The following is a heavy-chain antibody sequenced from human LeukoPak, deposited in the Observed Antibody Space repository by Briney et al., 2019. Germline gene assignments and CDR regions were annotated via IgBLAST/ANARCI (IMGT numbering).Heavy chain of an antibody. CDR1: GVSFDDYY. Sequence: SETLSLTCAVSGVSFDDYYWSWVRQPPGKGLEWIGEINHSGYTNDRPSLKSRVTMSIDTYRKQFSLNLRSLTDADTAVYYCTRMTTGHDYWGQGTLVTVSS. CDR2: INHSGYT. CDR3: TRMTTGHDY. J-gene: IGHJ4*02. V-gene: IGHV4-34*01. D-gene: IGHD4-17*01.